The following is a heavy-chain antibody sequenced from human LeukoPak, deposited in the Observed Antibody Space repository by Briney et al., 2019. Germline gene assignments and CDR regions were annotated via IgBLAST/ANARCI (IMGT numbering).Heavy chain of an antibody. V-gene: IGHV4-61*01. D-gene: IGHD3-10*01. CDR1: GGSVSSGSYY. J-gene: IGHJ5*02. CDR2: IYYSGST. Sequence: KPSQTLSLTCTVSGGSVSSGSYYWSWIRQPPGKGLEWIGYIYYSGSTNHNPSLKSRVTISVDTSENQFSLVLSSVTAADTAVYYCAGQKPSFYSGSGAYYSRFDPWGQGTLVTVSS. CDR3: AGQKPSFYSGSGAYYSRFDP.